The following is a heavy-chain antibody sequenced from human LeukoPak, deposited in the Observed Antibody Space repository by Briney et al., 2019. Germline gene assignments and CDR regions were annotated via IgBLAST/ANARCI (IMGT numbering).Heavy chain of an antibody. CDR2: ISDSGGRT. J-gene: IGHJ4*02. D-gene: IGHD3-22*01. Sequence: GGSLRLSCAVSGITLSNYGMSWVRQAPGKGLEWVAGISDSGGRTNYADSVKGRFTISRDNPKNALYLQMNSLRAEDTAVYFCAKRGVVIRVILVGFHKEAYYFDSWGQGALVTVSS. CDR1: GITLSNYG. V-gene: IGHV3-23*01. CDR3: AKRGVVIRVILVGFHKEAYYFDS.